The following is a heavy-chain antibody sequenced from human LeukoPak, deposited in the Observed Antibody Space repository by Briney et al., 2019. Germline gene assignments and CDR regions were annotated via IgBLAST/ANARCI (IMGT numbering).Heavy chain of an antibody. V-gene: IGHV3-74*01. CDR1: GFTFSNYW. CDR2: INTDGSST. CDR3: ARGSTYSSGWYTGFDY. J-gene: IGHJ4*02. Sequence: GGSLRLSCAASGFTFSNYWMHWVRQAPGKGLVWVSRINTDGSSTSYVDSVKGRFTISRDNAKNSLYLQMNSLRAEDTAVYYCARGSTYSSGWYTGFDYWGQGTLVTVSS. D-gene: IGHD6-19*01.